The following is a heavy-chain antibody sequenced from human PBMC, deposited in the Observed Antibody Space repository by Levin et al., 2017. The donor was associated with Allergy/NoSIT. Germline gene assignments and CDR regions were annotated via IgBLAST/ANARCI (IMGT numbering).Heavy chain of an antibody. J-gene: IGHJ4*02. CDR2: INHSGST. V-gene: IGHV4-34*01. D-gene: IGHD3-10*01. Sequence: SQTLSLTCAVYGGSFSGYYWSWIRQPPGKGLEWIGEINHSGSTNYNPSLKSRVTISVDTSKNQFSLKLSSVTAADTAVYYCARKASWGSGRKTFDYWGQGTLVTVSS. CDR1: GGSFSGYY. CDR3: ARKASWGSGRKTFDY.